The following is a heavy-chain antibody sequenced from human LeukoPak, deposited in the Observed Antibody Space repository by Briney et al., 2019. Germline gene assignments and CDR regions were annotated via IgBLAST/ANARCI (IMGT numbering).Heavy chain of an antibody. CDR3: ARGGAARPDY. J-gene: IGHJ4*02. D-gene: IGHD6-6*01. CDR1: GFTFRNYG. Sequence: PGGSLRLSCAASGFTFRNYGMDWVRQAPGKGLEWVSYIRSSSSSIYYADSVKGRFTISRDNARNSVFLQMNSLRAEDTAVYYCARGGAARPDYWGQGTLVTVSS. V-gene: IGHV3-48*01. CDR2: IRSSSSSI.